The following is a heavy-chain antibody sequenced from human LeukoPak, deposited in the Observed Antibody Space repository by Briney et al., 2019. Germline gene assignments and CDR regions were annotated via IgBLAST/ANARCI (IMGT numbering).Heavy chain of an antibody. V-gene: IGHV4-39*01. CDR3: ARARGQSGNHFDY. J-gene: IGHJ4*02. Sequence: TLSLTCTVSGGSISSSSYYWGWIRQPPGKGLEWIGSIYYSGSTYYNPSLKSRVTISVDTSKNQFSLKLSSVTAADTAVYYCARARGQSGNHFDYWGQGTLVTVSS. CDR1: GGSISSSSYY. D-gene: IGHD3-10*01. CDR2: IYYSGST.